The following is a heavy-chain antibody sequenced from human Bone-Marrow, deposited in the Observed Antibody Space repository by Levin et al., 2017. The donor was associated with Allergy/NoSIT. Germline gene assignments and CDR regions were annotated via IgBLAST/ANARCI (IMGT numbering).Heavy chain of an antibody. CDR2: INPTGDST. CDR3: ARDREEYCGGDCGVDY. V-gene: IGHV1-46*01. CDR1: GFTFTRYY. J-gene: IGHJ4*02. D-gene: IGHD2-21*02. Sequence: GGSLRLSCKASGFTFTRYYMHWVRQAPGQGLEWMAVINPTGDSTDYAQKFQGRLTMTRDTSTSTVYLELRSLRSEDTAVYYCARDREEYCGGDCGVDYWGQGTLVTVSS.